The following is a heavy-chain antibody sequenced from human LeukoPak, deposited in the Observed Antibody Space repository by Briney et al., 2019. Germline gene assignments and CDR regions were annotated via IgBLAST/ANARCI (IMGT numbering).Heavy chain of an antibody. V-gene: IGHV3-30*02. CDR2: IRNDGSNK. Sequence: GGSLRLSCAASGFTFSSYGMHWVRQAPGKGLEWVTFIRNDGSNKYYTDSVKGRFTISRDNSKNTLYLHVNSLRPEDTAVYYCAKGGGYEAKYYYYSMDVGGKGPRVPIPS. D-gene: IGHD5-12*01. CDR1: GFTFSSYG. J-gene: IGHJ6*03. CDR3: AKGGGYEAKYYYYSMDV.